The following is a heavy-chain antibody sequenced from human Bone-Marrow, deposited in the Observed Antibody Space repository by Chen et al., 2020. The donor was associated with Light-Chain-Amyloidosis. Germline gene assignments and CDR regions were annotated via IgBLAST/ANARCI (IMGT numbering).Heavy chain of an antibody. CDR3: AKDFGGRDDY. D-gene: IGHD2-15*01. V-gene: IGHV3-74*01. Sequence: EVQVVESGGGLVQPGGSLRLSCAASGFTLTTYWMHWVRQAHGKGLVWVSRINEDGGTTNYAESVRGRFTISRDTAKNILYLQMNSLRAEDTALYYCAKDFGGRDDYWGQGTLVTVSS. CDR2: INEDGGTT. J-gene: IGHJ4*02. CDR1: GFTLTTYW.